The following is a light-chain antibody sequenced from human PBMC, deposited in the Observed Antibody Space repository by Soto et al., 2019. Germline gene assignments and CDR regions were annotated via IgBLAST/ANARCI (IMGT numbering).Light chain of an antibody. CDR2: WAS. Sequence: DIVMTQSPDSLAVSLGERATINCKSSQSVLYSPNNKNYLAWYQQKPGQPPKLLVYWASTRESGVPDRFSGSGSETYFTLTINSLQAEDVAVYYCQQYSNAPQTFGQGTKVEIK. V-gene: IGKV4-1*01. CDR1: QSVLYSPNNKNY. J-gene: IGKJ1*01. CDR3: QQYSNAPQT.